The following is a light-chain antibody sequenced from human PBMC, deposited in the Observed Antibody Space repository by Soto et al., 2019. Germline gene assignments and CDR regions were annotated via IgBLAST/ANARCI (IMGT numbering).Light chain of an antibody. CDR2: LEGSGSY. Sequence: QPVLTQPSSASASLGSSVKLTCTLSSGHSDDSIAWHQQQPGKAPRYLMMLEGSGSYNKGSGVPDRFSGSSSGTDRYLTVAHLQFEDEADYYCETCDSNSWVFGGGTKVTVL. CDR3: ETCDSNSWV. CDR1: SGHSDDS. V-gene: IGLV4-60*02. J-gene: IGLJ3*02.